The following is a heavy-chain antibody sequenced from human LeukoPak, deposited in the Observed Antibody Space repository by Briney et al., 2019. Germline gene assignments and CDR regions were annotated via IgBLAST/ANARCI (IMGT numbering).Heavy chain of an antibody. CDR1: GFTVSSNY. CDR2: IRQEGSEK. D-gene: IGHD6-19*01. J-gene: IGHJ4*02. V-gene: IGHV3-7*04. CDR3: AGEYSSGWFYYDY. Sequence: GGSLRLSCAASGFTVSSNYMSWVRQAPGKGLEWVANIRQEGSEKNYVDSVKGRFTISRDNAKNSVYLQMNSLRAEDTAVYYCAGEYSSGWFYYDYWGQGTLVTVSS.